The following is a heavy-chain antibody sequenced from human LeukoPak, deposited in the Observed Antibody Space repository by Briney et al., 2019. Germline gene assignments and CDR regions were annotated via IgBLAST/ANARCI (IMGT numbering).Heavy chain of an antibody. CDR2: ISSSSSYI. J-gene: IGHJ3*02. CDR3: ARANPSYYDILTGTNLPAFDI. V-gene: IGHV3-21*01. D-gene: IGHD3-9*01. Sequence: GGSLRLSCPASGFTFSSYSMNWVRQAPGKGLEWVSSISSSSSYIYYADSVKGRFTISRDNAKNSLYLQMNSLRAEDTAVYYCARANPSYYDILTGTNLPAFDIWGQGTMVTVSS. CDR1: GFTFSSYS.